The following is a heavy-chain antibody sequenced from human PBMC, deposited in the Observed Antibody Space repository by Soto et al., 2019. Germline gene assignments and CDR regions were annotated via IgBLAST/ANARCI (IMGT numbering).Heavy chain of an antibody. CDR2: TYYRSKWYN. Sequence: SQTLSLTCAISGDSVSSNSAAWNWIRPSPSRGLEWLGRTYYRSKWYNDYEVSVKSRITINPDTSKNQFALQLNSVTPEDAAVYYCARAGYAFWSGYHTHLYYYGIDVWGQGTTVTVSS. CDR1: GDSVSSNSAA. V-gene: IGHV6-1*01. CDR3: ARAGYAFWSGYHTHLYYYGIDV. D-gene: IGHD3-3*01. J-gene: IGHJ6*02.